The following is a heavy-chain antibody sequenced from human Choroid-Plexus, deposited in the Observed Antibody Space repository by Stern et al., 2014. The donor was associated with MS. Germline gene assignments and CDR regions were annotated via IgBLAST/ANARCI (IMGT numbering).Heavy chain of an antibody. CDR1: GGSTSNYY. V-gene: IGHV4-59*01. Sequence: QVQLLVSGPGLVKPSETLSLTCTVSGGSTSNYYLSWIRQPPGQGLEWVGYIYYKGNANDNPAHKSRVTMSVDTFKSQFSLKLTSVTAADTAVYYCSSSGYYGVEDYFDYWGPGTLVTVSS. J-gene: IGHJ4*02. CDR3: SSSGYYGVEDYFDY. D-gene: IGHD3-22*01. CDR2: IYYKGNA.